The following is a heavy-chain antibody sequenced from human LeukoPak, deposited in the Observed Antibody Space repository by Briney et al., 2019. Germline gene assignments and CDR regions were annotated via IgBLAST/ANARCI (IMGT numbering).Heavy chain of an antibody. V-gene: IGHV4-34*01. CDR3: ARRSFPYYDFWSGWYNWFDP. J-gene: IGHJ5*02. Sequence: KPSETLSLTCAVYGGSFSGYYWSWIRQPPGKGLEWIGEINHSGSTNYNPSPKSRVTISVDTSKNHFSLKLRSVTAADTAVYYCARRSFPYYDFWSGWYNWFDPWGQGTLVTVSS. CDR1: GGSFSGYY. CDR2: INHSGST. D-gene: IGHD3-3*01.